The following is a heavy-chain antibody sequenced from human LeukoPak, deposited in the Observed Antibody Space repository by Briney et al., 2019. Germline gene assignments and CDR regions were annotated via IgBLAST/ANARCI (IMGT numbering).Heavy chain of an antibody. V-gene: IGHV3-11*04. Sequence: GGSLRLSCAASGFTFSEYYMSWIRQAPGKGLEWVSYISSSSSTMDYADSVKGRFTISRDNAKNSLYLQMNSLRAEDTAVYYCAKDRCSNGVGCYYYYMDVWGKGTTVTISS. CDR2: ISSSSSTM. CDR1: GFTFSEYY. D-gene: IGHD2-8*01. J-gene: IGHJ6*03. CDR3: AKDRCSNGVGCYYYYMDV.